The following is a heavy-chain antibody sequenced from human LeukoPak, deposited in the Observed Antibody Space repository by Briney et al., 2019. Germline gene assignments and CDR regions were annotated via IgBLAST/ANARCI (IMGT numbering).Heavy chain of an antibody. V-gene: IGHV1-18*01. CDR3: ARYCGTTTSCCRGFDY. D-gene: IGHD2-2*01. CDR1: GYSFTSYG. J-gene: IGHJ4*02. CDR2: VNTNSGNT. Sequence: ASVRVSCKASGYSFTSYGICWVRQAPGQGPEWMGWVNTNSGNTNYAQNLQGRVTMTTDASTSAAYMELWGLTSDDTAVYYCARYCGTTTSCCRGFDYWGQGTLVTVSS.